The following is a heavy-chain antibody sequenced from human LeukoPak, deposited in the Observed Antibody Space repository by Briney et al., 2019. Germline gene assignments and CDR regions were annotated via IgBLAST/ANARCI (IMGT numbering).Heavy chain of an antibody. J-gene: IGHJ6*03. CDR1: GSTLNHYV. Sequence: GRSRRPARAVSGSTLNHYVMAWVRQAPGKGPEWISAIIESSSSIYYADSVKGRFTISRDKSKNTLYLEMNSLRSEDTAIYYCAKEGPSYYTYYYMDVWGKGTPVSVSS. CDR3: AKEGPSYYTYYYMDV. V-gene: IGHV3-23*01. CDR2: IIESSSSI.